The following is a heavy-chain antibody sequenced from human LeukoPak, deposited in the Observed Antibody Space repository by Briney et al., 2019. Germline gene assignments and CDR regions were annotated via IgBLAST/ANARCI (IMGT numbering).Heavy chain of an antibody. V-gene: IGHV4-59*08. D-gene: IGHD3-10*01. CDR1: GGSISSYY. CDR3: ARSTVRGVLSGMDV. Sequence: SETLSLTCTVSGGSISSYYWSWIRQPPGKGLEWIGYIYYSGSTNYNPSLKSRVTISVDTSKNQFSLKLSSVTAADTAVYYCARSTVRGVLSGMDVWGQGTTVTVSS. CDR2: IYYSGST. J-gene: IGHJ6*02.